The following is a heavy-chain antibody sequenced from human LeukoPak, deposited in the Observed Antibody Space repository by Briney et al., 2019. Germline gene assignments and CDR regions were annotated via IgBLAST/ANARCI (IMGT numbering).Heavy chain of an antibody. V-gene: IGHV3-33*06. CDR3: AKDRETYEYTFDY. J-gene: IGHJ4*02. Sequence: GGSLRLSCAASGFTFSSYAMSWVRQAPGKGLEWVAVMWYDGSKDYYADSVKGRFTISRDTSKNTLYLQMNNLRAEDTAVYYCAKDRETYEYTFDYWGQGTLVTVSS. CDR1: GFTFSSYA. D-gene: IGHD6-6*01. CDR2: MWYDGSKD.